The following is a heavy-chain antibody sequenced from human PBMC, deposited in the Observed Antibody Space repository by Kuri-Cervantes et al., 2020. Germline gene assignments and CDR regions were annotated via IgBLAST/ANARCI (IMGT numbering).Heavy chain of an antibody. CDR3: ARDLGTVGHCSSTSCYMGVGHYYYMDV. CDR2: ISGSGGST. J-gene: IGHJ6*03. Sequence: GESLKISCAASGFTFSSYAMSWVRQAPGKGLEWVSAISGSGGSTYYADSVKGRFTISRDNAKNSLYLQMNSLRAEDTAVYYCARDLGTVGHCSSTSCYMGVGHYYYMDVWGKGTMVTVSS. V-gene: IGHV3-23*01. CDR1: GFTFSSYA. D-gene: IGHD2-2*02.